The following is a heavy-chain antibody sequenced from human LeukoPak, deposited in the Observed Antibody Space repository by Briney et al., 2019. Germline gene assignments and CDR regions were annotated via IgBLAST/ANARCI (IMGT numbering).Heavy chain of an antibody. D-gene: IGHD2-15*01. CDR3: ARGYCSGGSCYSVESWFDP. J-gene: IGHJ5*02. V-gene: IGHV1-2*02. CDR2: INPNSGGT. CDR1: GYTFNGYY. Sequence: ASVKVSCKPAGYTFNGYYMFWVRQAPGQGLEWMGGINPNSGGTNYAQKYQGRVTMTRDTHISTAYMELSRLRPDDTALYYCARGYCSGGSCYSVESWFDPWGEGTLVTVSS.